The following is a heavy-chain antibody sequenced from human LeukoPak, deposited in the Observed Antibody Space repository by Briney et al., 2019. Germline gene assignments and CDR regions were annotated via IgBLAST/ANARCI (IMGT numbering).Heavy chain of an antibody. J-gene: IGHJ4*02. CDR2: IYTSGST. V-gene: IGHV4-4*07. CDR3: ARRGSGKAFDY. CDR1: VGSTSSYY. Sequence: SETLSLTCTVSVGSTSSYYWYWIRQPAGKGLEWIGRIYTSGSTNYNSSLKSRVTMSVDTSKNQFSLKLSSVTAADTAVYYCARRGSGKAFDYWGQGTLVTVSS. D-gene: IGHD1-26*01.